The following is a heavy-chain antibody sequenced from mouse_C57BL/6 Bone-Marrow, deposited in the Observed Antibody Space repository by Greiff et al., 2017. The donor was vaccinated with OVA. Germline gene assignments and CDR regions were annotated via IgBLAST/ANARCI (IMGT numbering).Heavy chain of an antibody. V-gene: IGHV1-50*01. CDR1: GYTFTSYW. CDR2: IDPSDSYT. Sequence: VQLQQPGAELVKPGASVTLSCKASGYTFTSYWMQWVKQRPGQGLEWIGEIDPSDSYTNYNQKFKGKAILTVDTSSSTAYMQLSSLTSEDSAVYYCAVSTIVTLAYWGQGTTLTVSS. J-gene: IGHJ2*01. D-gene: IGHD2-5*01. CDR3: AVSTIVTLAY.